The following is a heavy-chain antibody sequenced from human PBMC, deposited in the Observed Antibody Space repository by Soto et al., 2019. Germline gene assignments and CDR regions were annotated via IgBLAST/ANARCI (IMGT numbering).Heavy chain of an antibody. D-gene: IGHD6-6*01. CDR2: IYYSGST. J-gene: IGHJ5*02. CDR3: ARGRPDGARLDP. CDR1: GGSISSGDYY. V-gene: IGHV4-30-4*01. Sequence: QVQLQESGPGLVKPSQTLSLTCTVSGGSISSGDYYWSWIRQPPGKGLEWIGYIYYSGSTYYNPSLKSRITISVDTSKNQFSRKRSSVTAADTAVYYWARGRPDGARLDPWGQGTLVTVSS.